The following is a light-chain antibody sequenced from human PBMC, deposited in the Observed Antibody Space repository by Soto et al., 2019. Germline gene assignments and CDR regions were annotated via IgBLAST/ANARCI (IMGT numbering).Light chain of an antibody. J-gene: IGKJ4*01. CDR3: KQYGSSPGT. CDR1: QSASSY. CDR2: GAS. V-gene: IGKV3-20*01. Sequence: IVLTQSPGTLSLSPGERATLSCRASQSASSYLAWYQQKRGQATRLLISGASSRATGIPDRFSGSGSGTVFPLTISRLEPEDFAVYCCKQYGSSPGTFGGGTKVEIK.